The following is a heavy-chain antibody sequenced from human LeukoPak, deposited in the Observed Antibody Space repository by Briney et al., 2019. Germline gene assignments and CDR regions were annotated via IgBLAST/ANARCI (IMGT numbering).Heavy chain of an antibody. CDR1: NGSIISYF. V-gene: IGHV4-4*07. CDR2: IYTSGST. Sequence: KPSETLSLTCTVSNGSIISYFWSWIRQPAGKGLEWIGRIYTSGSTNYNPSLKSRVTMSLDTSKNHFSLKLRSVTAADTAVYYCATYDYYMDVWGKGTTVTVSS. J-gene: IGHJ6*03. CDR3: ATYDYYMDV. D-gene: IGHD2-2*01.